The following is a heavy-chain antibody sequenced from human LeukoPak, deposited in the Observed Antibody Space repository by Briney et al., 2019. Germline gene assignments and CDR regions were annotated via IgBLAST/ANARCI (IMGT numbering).Heavy chain of an antibody. D-gene: IGHD6-19*01. CDR2: IVYDGSEK. V-gene: IGHV3-30*18. CDR1: GYSISSGY. J-gene: IGHJ4*02. Sequence: LSLTCTVSGYSISSGYYWGWIRQPPGKGLEWVAVIVYDGSEKYYKESVKGRFTISRDNSKNTLYLQMDSLRPEDTAVYYCAKDPRTGAVSGIFYFDYWGQGTLLTVSS. CDR3: AKDPRTGAVSGIFYFDY.